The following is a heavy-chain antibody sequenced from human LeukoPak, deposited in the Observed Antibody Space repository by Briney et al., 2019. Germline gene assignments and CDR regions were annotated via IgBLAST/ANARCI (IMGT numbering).Heavy chain of an antibody. CDR3: ARGGAAAALR. CDR2: ITSSSSCI. CDR1: GFTFSSYS. V-gene: IGHV3-21*01. Sequence: GGSLRLSCAASGFTFSSYSMNWVRQAPGKGLEWVSSITSSSSCIYYADSVKGRFTISRDNAKNSLYLQMNSLRAEDTAVYYCARGGAAAALRWGQGTLVTVSS. D-gene: IGHD6-13*01. J-gene: IGHJ1*01.